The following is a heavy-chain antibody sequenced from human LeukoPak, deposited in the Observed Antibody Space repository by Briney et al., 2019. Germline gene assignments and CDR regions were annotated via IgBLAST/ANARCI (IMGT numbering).Heavy chain of an antibody. CDR1: GGSISSYY. D-gene: IGHD7-27*01. J-gene: IGHJ6*02. V-gene: IGHV4-59*08. CDR2: IYYSGST. CDR3: ARRRPDYLGYGMDV. Sequence: SETLSLTCTVSGGSISSYYWSWIRQPPGKGLEWIGYIYYSGSTNYNPSLKSRVTISVDTSKNQFSLKLSSVTAADTAVYYCARRRPDYLGYGMDVWGQGTTVTVSS.